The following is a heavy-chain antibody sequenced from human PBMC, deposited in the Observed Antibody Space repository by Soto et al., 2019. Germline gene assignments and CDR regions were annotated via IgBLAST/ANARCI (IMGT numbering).Heavy chain of an antibody. J-gene: IGHJ6*02. CDR3: ARAEFTYDFPDRGMDV. V-gene: IGHV1-69*13. CDR1: GGTFSSYA. Sequence: ASVKVSCKASGGTFSSYAISWVRQAPGQGLEWMGGIIPIFGTANYAQKFQGRVTITADESTSTAYMELSSLRSEDTAVYYCARAEFTYDFPDRGMDVWGQGTTVTVS. CDR2: IIPIFGTA. D-gene: IGHD3-3*01.